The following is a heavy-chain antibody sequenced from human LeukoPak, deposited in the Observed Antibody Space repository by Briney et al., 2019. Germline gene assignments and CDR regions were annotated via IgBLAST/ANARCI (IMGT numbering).Heavy chain of an antibody. CDR3: ARGVLVGATGHHFAY. CDR2: VRSSGST. V-gene: IGHV4-61*01. J-gene: IGHJ4*02. CDR1: GASISSGSYY. Sequence: PSETLSLTCTVSGASISSGSYYCSWIRQPPGEGLEWIGYVRSSGSTNYNPSLKSRVAISEDTPKNQFTLKLSSVTAADTAVYYCARGVLVGATGHHFAYWGQGTLVTVSS. D-gene: IGHD2-8*02.